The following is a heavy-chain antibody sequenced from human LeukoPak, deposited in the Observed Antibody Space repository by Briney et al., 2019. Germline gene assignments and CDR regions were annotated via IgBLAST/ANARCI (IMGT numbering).Heavy chain of an antibody. CDR3: ARSLGGYADY. Sequence: PGRSLTPLCPPSGFTFRSHSTDWVRQAPKRGLEYVSAITSDGGSTYYANSVTGRFTISRDNSENTLFLQMGSLTAEDMAVYFCARSLGGYADYWGQGTLVTVSS. J-gene: IGHJ4*02. CDR2: ITSDGGST. V-gene: IGHV3-64*01. D-gene: IGHD3-16*01. CDR1: GFTFRSHS.